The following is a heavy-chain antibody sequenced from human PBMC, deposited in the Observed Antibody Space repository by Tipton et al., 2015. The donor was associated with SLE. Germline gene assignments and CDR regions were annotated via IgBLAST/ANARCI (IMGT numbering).Heavy chain of an antibody. Sequence: TLSLTCAVSGGSINSGDYSWSWIRQPPGKGLEWIGYIFHSGNAYYNPSLKSRVTISVDMSRNQFSLRLDSVTAADTALYYCARASPVYRQPYYYYGMDVWGQGTTVTVSS. CDR1: GGSINSGDYS. D-gene: IGHD1-26*01. CDR3: ARASPVYRQPYYYYGMDV. J-gene: IGHJ6*02. CDR2: IFHSGNA. V-gene: IGHV4-30-2*01.